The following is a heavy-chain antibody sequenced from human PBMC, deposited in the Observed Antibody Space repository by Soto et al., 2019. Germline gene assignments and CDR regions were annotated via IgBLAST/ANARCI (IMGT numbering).Heavy chain of an antibody. CDR3: ARDPAGGGGSYLGYFDY. V-gene: IGHV4-30-4*01. CDR1: GGSISSGDNY. CDR2: IYYRGST. Sequence: SETLSLTCTVSGGSISSGDNYWSWIRQPPGKGLEWIGYIYYRGSTYYNPSLKSRVTISVDTSMNQFSLTLTSVNAADTAVYYCARDPAGGGGSYLGYFDYGGKGTPVPVSS. J-gene: IGHJ4*02. D-gene: IGHD1-26*01.